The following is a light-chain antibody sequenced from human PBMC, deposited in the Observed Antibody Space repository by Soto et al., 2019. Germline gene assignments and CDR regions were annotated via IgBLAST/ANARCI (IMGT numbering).Light chain of an antibody. Sequence: EIVFTQSPGTLCLSPVQRATLSCRSSQTLSSSYLAWYQQKPGQGPRLLIYGASSRATGIPDRFSGSGSGTDFSLTISRLEPEDFVVYYCQQYGSSPWTFGQGTKVDIK. CDR3: QQYGSSPWT. J-gene: IGKJ1*01. CDR2: GAS. CDR1: QTLSSSY. V-gene: IGKV3-20*01.